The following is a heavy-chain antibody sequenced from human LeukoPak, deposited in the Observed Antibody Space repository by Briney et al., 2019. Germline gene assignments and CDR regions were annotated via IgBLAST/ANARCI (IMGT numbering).Heavy chain of an antibody. Sequence: GGSLRLSCAASGFTFSSYEMNWVRQAPGKGLEWVSYIRSRGGTIYYADSVKGRFTISRDNVKNSLYLQMNSLRAEDTAVYYCARDFGRWFLDYWGQGTLVTVSS. CDR3: ARDFGRWFLDY. J-gene: IGHJ4*02. CDR1: GFTFSSYE. V-gene: IGHV3-48*03. CDR2: IRSRGGTI. D-gene: IGHD4-23*01.